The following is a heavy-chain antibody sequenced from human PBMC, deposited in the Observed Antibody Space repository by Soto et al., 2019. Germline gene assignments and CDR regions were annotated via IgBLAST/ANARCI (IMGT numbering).Heavy chain of an antibody. Sequence: GGSLRLSCAASGFIFSTSGSAFSRYAITWVRQTPGKALEWVPSISGSGVRTYYSDSVRGRFTISRDNSKDRLYLEMNSVRAEDTAVYYCATPAYDYWGQGTLVTVSS. CDR3: ATPAYDY. J-gene: IGHJ4*02. CDR2: ISGSGVRT. D-gene: IGHD3-16*01. CDR1: GFIFSTSGSAFSRYA. V-gene: IGHV3-23*01.